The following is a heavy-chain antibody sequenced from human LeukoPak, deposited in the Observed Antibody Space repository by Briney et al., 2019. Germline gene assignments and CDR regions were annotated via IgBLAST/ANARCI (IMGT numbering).Heavy chain of an antibody. CDR1: GFRFTDYS. J-gene: IGHJ6*02. V-gene: IGHV3-23*01. CDR2: PGRSGEYK. CDR3: VKDRPCETCMPMDA. D-gene: IGHD2-2*01. Sequence: GGPLNFSCEASGFRFTDYSMSWFRQAPGKGLEWVEGPGRSGEYKYYADSVKGRFTISRDNSKDTASLQMNSLRAEDSAIYFCVKDRPCETCMPMDAWGQGTTVTVSS.